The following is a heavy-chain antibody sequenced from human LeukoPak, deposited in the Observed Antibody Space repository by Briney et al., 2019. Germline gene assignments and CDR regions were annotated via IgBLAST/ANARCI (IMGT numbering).Heavy chain of an antibody. CDR2: INPNSGGT. J-gene: IGHJ4*02. CDR3: ARDRGTYYDILTGSYFDY. D-gene: IGHD3-9*01. Sequence: ASVKVSCKASGYTFTGYYMHWVRQAPGQGLEWMGWINPNSGGTNYAQKFQGWVTMTRDTSISTAYMELSRLRSDDTAVYYCARDRGTYYDILTGSYFDYWGQGTLVTVSS. CDR1: GYTFTGYY. V-gene: IGHV1-2*04.